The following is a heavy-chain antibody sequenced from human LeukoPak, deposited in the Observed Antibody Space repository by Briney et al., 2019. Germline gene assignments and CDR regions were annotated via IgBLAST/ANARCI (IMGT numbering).Heavy chain of an antibody. CDR3: ARDGTGVYNLVQF. D-gene: IGHD5-24*01. CDR1: GYTFTGYY. J-gene: IGHJ4*02. CDR2: INPNSGGT. V-gene: IGHV1-2*02. Sequence: ASVKVSCKASGYTFTGYYMHWVRQAPGQGLEWMGWINPNSGGTNYAQKFQGRVTMTRDTSISAVYMELSRLRSDDTAVYYCARDGTGVYNLVQFWGQGTLVTVSS.